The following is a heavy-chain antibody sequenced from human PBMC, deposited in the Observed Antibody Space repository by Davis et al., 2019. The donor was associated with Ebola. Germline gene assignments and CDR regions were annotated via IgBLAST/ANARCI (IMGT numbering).Heavy chain of an antibody. CDR1: GGSISSYY. J-gene: IGHJ4*02. D-gene: IGHD6-19*01. CDR3: ARVSVAVADTTHY. Sequence: PSETLSLTCTVSGGSISSYYWSWIRQPPGKGLEWIGYIYYSGSTNYNPSLKSRVTISVDTSKNQFSLKLSSVTAADTAVYYCARVSVAVADTTHYWGQGTLVTVSS. V-gene: IGHV4-59*01. CDR2: IYYSGST.